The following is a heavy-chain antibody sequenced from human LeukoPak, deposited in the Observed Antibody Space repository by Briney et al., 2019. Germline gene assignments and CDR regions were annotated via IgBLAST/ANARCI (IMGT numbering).Heavy chain of an antibody. D-gene: IGHD3-10*01. J-gene: IGHJ6*02. CDR1: GYTFTSYG. Sequence: ASVKVSCKASGYTFTSYGISWVRQAPGQGLEWMGWISAYNGNTNYAQKLQGRVTMTTDTSTSTAYMELRSLRSDDTAVYYCARDCFGSGSCYYYGMDVWGQGTTVTVSS. V-gene: IGHV1-18*01. CDR3: ARDCFGSGSCYYYGMDV. CDR2: ISAYNGNT.